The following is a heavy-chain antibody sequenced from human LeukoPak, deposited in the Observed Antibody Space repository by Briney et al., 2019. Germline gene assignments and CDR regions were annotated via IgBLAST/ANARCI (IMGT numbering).Heavy chain of an antibody. CDR2: IYNSGRT. CDR3: ARGAAGYSYG. CDR1: GGSISDYH. V-gene: IGHV4-59*01. D-gene: IGHD5-18*01. Sequence: SETLSLTCTVSGGSISDYHWSWIRQPPGKGLEYIGYIYNSGRTFYNPSLKSRVTISADTSKKQFSLKLTSVTAADTAVYYCARGAAGYSYGWGQGTLVTVSS. J-gene: IGHJ4*02.